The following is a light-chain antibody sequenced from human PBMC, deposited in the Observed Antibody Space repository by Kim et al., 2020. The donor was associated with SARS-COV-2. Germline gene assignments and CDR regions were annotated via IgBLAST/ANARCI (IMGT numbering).Light chain of an antibody. CDR2: DTS. CDR3: QQYGSSPLT. V-gene: IGKV3-20*01. J-gene: IGKJ4*01. Sequence: PPGNRATPSCRASQSVSSNYLAWYQQKPGQPPRLLIYDTSTRATGIPDRFSGSGSGTDYTLTISRLEPEDFVVYYCQQYGSSPLTFGGGTKVDIK. CDR1: QSVSSNY.